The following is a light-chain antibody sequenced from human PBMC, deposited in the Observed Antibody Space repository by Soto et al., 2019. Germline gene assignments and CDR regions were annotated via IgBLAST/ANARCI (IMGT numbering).Light chain of an antibody. CDR1: QSISSW. V-gene: IGKV1-5*01. J-gene: IGKJ1*01. CDR3: QQYNSYS. CDR2: YAS. Sequence: EIQMTQSPSTLSASVGDRFTITCRASQSISSWLAWYQQKPGKAPKLLIYYASTLESGVPSRFSGSGSGTEFTLTISSLQPDDFATYYCQQYNSYSFGQGTKVDIK.